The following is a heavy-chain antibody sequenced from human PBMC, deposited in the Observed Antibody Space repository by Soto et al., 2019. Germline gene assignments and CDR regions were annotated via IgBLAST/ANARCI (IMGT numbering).Heavy chain of an antibody. V-gene: IGHV1-69*12. CDR2: IIPIFGTA. CDR3: AGKGSDYYGSGRSNWFDP. Sequence: QVQLVQSGAEVKKPGSSVKVSCKASGGTFSSYAISWVRQAPGQGLEWMGGIIPIFGTANYAQKFQGRVTITADESTSTAYMELSSLRSEDTAVYYCAGKGSDYYGSGRSNWFDPWGQGTLVTVSS. D-gene: IGHD3-10*01. J-gene: IGHJ5*02. CDR1: GGTFSSYA.